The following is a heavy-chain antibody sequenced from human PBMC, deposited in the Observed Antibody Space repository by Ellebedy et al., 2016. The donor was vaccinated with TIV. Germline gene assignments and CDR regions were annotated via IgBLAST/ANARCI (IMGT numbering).Heavy chain of an antibody. CDR3: ARDRVSGSSRGGYLDY. CDR2: IWYDASNK. J-gene: IGHJ4*02. Sequence: PGGSLRLSCAASGFTFSDFGMHWVRQAPGKGLEWVAFIWYDASNKWYADSVKGRFTVSRDSPENMVHLHMNSLRTEDTAVYYCARDRVSGSSRGGYLDYWGRGTLVSGSS. V-gene: IGHV3-33*01. D-gene: IGHD6-6*01. CDR1: GFTFSDFG.